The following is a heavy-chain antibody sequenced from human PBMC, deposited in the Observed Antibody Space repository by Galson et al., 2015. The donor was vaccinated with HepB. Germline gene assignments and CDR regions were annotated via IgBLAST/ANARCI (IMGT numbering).Heavy chain of an antibody. Sequence: SLRLSCAASGFTSGDYAMSWFRQAPGKGLEWVGFIRSKAYGGTTEYAASVKGRFTISRDDSKSIAYLQMNSLKTEDTAVYYCTRDASRWGSTSRDRGGKTGRFDYWGQGTLVTVSS. CDR3: TRDASRWGSTSRDRGGKTGRFDY. CDR2: IRSKAYGGTT. D-gene: IGHD2-2*01. V-gene: IGHV3-49*03. J-gene: IGHJ4*02. CDR1: GFTSGDYA.